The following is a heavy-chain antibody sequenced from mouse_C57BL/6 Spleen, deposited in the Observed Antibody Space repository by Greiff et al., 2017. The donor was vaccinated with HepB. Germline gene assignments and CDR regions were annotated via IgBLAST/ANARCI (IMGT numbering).Heavy chain of an antibody. CDR2: INPGSGGT. Sequence: VQLQQSGAELVRPGTSVKLSCKASGYAFTNYLIEWVKQRPGQGLEWIGVINPGSGGTNYNEKFKGKATLNADKSSSTAYMQLSSLTSEVSAIYFWARGGYYRDYGGKGTTLTVFS. J-gene: IGHJ2*01. V-gene: IGHV1-54*01. CDR1: GYAFTNYL. CDR3: ARGGYYRDY. D-gene: IGHD1-1*02.